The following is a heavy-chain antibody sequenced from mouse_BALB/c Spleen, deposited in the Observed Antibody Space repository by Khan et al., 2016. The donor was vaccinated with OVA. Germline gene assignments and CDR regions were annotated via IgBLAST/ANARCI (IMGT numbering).Heavy chain of an antibody. Sequence: VQLQQSGPGLVKPSQSLSLTCTVTGYSITSGYAWNWIRQFPGNKLEWMGYISYSGVTSYTPSLKSRISITRDTSKNQFFLQLTSVTTEDTATYYCARGNYYGYYFDYWGQDTTLTVSS. CDR3: ARGNYYGYYFDY. V-gene: IGHV3-2*02. J-gene: IGHJ2*01. CDR2: ISYSGVT. D-gene: IGHD1-1*01. CDR1: GYSITSGYA.